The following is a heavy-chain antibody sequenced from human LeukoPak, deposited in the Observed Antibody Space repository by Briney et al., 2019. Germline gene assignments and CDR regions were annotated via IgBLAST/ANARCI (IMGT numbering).Heavy chain of an antibody. J-gene: IGHJ2*01. Sequence: PSETLSLTCTVSGGSISSSYWSWIRQPPGKGLEWIGYIYYSGTTKNNPSLKSRVTIAVDTSKNQFSLNLSAVTAADTAVYYCARTLRRSVQWLVNWYFDLWGRGTLVTVSS. CDR1: GGSISSSY. D-gene: IGHD6-19*01. V-gene: IGHV4-59*01. CDR2: IYYSGTT. CDR3: ARTLRRSVQWLVNWYFDL.